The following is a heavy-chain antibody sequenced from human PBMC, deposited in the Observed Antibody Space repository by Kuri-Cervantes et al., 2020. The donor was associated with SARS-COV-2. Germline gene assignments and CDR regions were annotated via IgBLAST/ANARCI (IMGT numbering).Heavy chain of an antibody. J-gene: IGHJ4*02. CDR1: GGSISSGDYY. Sequence: SETLSLTCTVSGGSISSGDYYWSWIRQPPGKGLEWIGYIYYSGSTYYNPSLKSRVTMSVDTSRNQFSLRLTSVTAADTATYYCATTYCGGDCSFDYWGQGTLDTVSS. V-gene: IGHV4-30-4*08. CDR3: ATTYCGGDCSFDY. CDR2: IYYSGST. D-gene: IGHD2-21*01.